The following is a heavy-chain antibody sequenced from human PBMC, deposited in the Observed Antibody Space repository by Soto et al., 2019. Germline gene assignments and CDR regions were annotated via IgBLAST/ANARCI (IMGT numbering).Heavy chain of an antibody. D-gene: IGHD4-17*01. V-gene: IGHV4-31*03. J-gene: IGHJ4*02. CDR3: ARRSTYGGTFDY. CDR2: IYDRGST. Sequence: QVQLQESGPGLVKPSQTLSLTCTVSGGSISSGGYYWSWIRQHSGKGLEWIGYIYDRGSTYYNPSLKSRVTVSADTSKNQFSLKLNSVTAADTAVYYCARRSTYGGTFDYWGQGTLVTVSS. CDR1: GGSISSGGYY.